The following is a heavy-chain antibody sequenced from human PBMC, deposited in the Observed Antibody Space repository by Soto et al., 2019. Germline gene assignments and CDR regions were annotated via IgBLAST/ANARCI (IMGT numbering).Heavy chain of an antibody. Sequence: EVQLVESGGDLVQPGGSLRLSCAASGFTFSTYWMHWVRQAPGKGLLWVSRITTDGTYASYADSVKGRFTISRDNAKNTLYRQMHSLRVADACVYCGTAGGSGDYANWGQGTLVTVSS. CDR2: ITTDGTYA. J-gene: IGHJ4*02. V-gene: IGHV3-74*01. CDR3: TAGGSGDYAN. CDR1: GFTFSTYW. D-gene: IGHD3-22*01.